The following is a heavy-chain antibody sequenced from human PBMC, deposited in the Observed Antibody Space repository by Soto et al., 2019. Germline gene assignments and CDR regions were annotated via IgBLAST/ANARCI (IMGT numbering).Heavy chain of an antibody. CDR1: GGSISSGGNY. CDR3: ARDRQTGESPYWYFEL. D-gene: IGHD1-1*01. V-gene: IGHV4-31*03. CDR2: IYYSGST. Sequence: QVQLQESGPGLVKPSQTLSLTCTVSGGSISSGGNYWSWIRQHPGKGLEWIGYIYYSGSTYYNPSLESRVTISVDTSKNQFSLKLSSVTAADTAVYYCARDRQTGESPYWYFELWGRGTLVTVSS. J-gene: IGHJ2*01.